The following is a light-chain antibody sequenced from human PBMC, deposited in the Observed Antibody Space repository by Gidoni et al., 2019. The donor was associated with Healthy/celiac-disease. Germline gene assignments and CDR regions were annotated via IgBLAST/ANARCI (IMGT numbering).Light chain of an antibody. J-gene: IGLJ3*02. Sequence: QSVLTQPPSVSAAPGPKVTISCSGSSSNIGNNYVSWYQQLPGTAPKLLIYDNNKRPSGIPDRFSGSKSGTSATLVITGLQTGDEADYYCGTWDSSLSAWVFGGGTKLTVL. CDR3: GTWDSSLSAWV. CDR2: DNN. CDR1: SSNIGNNY. V-gene: IGLV1-51*01.